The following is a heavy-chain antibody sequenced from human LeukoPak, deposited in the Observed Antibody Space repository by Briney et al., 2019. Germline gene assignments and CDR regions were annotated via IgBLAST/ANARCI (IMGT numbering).Heavy chain of an antibody. J-gene: IGHJ4*02. CDR3: ARALGSYGYTVLDY. CDR1: GGSISSYY. D-gene: IGHD5-18*01. CDR2: IYTSGST. Sequence: SETLSLTCTVSGGSISSYYWSWIRQPAGKGLEWIGRIYTSGSTNYYPSLKSRVTMSVDTSKNQFSLKLSSVTAADTAVYYCARALGSYGYTVLDYWGQGTLVTVSS. V-gene: IGHV4-4*07.